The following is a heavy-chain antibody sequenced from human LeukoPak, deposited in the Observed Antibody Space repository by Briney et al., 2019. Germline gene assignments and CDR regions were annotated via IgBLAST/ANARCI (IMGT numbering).Heavy chain of an antibody. J-gene: IGHJ4*02. V-gene: IGHV6-1*01. D-gene: IGHD5-12*01. CDR3: ARIATKDGRDY. Sequence: SQTLSLTCAISGDSVSSESAAWNWVRQFPSRGLEWLGRTYYRSKWFSEYAVSEKSRISINPDTAKNQFSLQLNSVTPDDTAVYYCARIATKDGRDYWGQGILVTVSS. CDR2: TYYRSKWFS. CDR1: GDSVSSESAA.